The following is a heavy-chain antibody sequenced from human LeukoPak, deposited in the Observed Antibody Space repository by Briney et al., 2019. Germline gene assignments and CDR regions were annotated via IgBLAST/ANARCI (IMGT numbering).Heavy chain of an antibody. D-gene: IGHD1-1*01. CDR3: ARSVGTSNLYYYYGMDV. Sequence: SETLSLTCTVSGGSISSSSYYWGWIRQPPGKGLEWIGSIYYSGSTYYNPSLKSRVTISVETSKNQFSLKLSSVTAADTAVYYCARSVGTSNLYYYYGMDVWGQGTTVTVSS. CDR2: IYYSGST. CDR1: GGSISSSSYY. V-gene: IGHV4-39*01. J-gene: IGHJ6*02.